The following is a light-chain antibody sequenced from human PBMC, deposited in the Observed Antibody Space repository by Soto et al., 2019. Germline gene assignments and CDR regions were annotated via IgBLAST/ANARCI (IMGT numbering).Light chain of an antibody. Sequence: IVMTQSPATLSVSPGERATLSCRASQSISINLAWYQQKPGQAPRLLIYAASSRATGVPARFSGSWSGTEFTLTISSLQSEDFAVYYCQQYNNWITFGQGTRLEIK. CDR1: QSISIN. CDR3: QQYNNWIT. V-gene: IGKV3-15*01. CDR2: AAS. J-gene: IGKJ5*01.